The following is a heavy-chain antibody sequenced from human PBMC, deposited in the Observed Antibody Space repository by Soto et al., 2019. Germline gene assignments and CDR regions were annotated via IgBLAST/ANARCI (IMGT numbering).Heavy chain of an antibody. CDR3: ARHEQFYYYYYGMDV. J-gene: IGHJ6*02. CDR1: GYSFTTYW. CDR2: INPGDSDI. D-gene: IGHD4-4*01. Sequence: GESLKISCKASGYSFTTYWIAWVRQMPGKGLEWMGIINPGDSDIRYSPSFQGQVAISADNSISTAYLQWSSLKASDTAMYYCARHEQFYYYYYGMDVWGQGTAVTVSS. V-gene: IGHV5-51*01.